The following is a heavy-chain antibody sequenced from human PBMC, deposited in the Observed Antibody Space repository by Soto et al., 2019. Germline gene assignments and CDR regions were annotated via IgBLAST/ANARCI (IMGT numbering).Heavy chain of an antibody. V-gene: IGHV1-8*01. CDR1: GYTFTSYD. Sequence: QVQLVQSGAEVKKPGASVKVSCKASGYTFTSYDINWVRQATGQGLEWMGWMNPNSGNTGYAQKFQGRVTMTRNTSISTAYMELSSLRSEDTAVYYCARVRGIYSCSGGSCYDYYYYYYMDVWGKGTTVTVSS. J-gene: IGHJ6*03. D-gene: IGHD2-15*01. CDR2: MNPNSGNT. CDR3: ARVRGIYSCSGGSCYDYYYYYYMDV.